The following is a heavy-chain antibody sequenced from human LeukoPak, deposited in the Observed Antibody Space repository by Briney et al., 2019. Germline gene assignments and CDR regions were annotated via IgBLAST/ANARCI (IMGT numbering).Heavy chain of an antibody. V-gene: IGHV1-18*01. D-gene: IGHD3-22*01. CDR3: ARGATYYYDSSGYYLDY. J-gene: IGHJ4*02. CDR2: ISAYNGNT. CDR1: GYTFNSYG. Sequence: GASVKVSCKASGYTFNSYGISWVRQAPGQGLEWMGWISAYNGNTNYAQKLQGRVTMTTDTSTSTAYMELRSLRSDDTAVYYCARGATYYYDSSGYYLDYWGQGTLVTVSS.